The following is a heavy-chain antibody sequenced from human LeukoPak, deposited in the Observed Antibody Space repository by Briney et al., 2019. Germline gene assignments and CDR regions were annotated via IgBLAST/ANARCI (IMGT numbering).Heavy chain of an antibody. CDR2: IYTSGST. D-gene: IGHD6-13*01. CDR1: GGSISSGSYY. CDR3: ARDCSSSWYNPYYYYYMDV. J-gene: IGHJ6*03. V-gene: IGHV4-61*02. Sequence: SETLSLTCTVSGGSISSGSYYWSWIRQPAGKGLEWIGRIYTSGSTNYNPSLKSRVTISVDTSKNQFSLKLSSVTAADTAVYYCARDCSSSWYNPYYYYYMDVWGKGTTVTVSS.